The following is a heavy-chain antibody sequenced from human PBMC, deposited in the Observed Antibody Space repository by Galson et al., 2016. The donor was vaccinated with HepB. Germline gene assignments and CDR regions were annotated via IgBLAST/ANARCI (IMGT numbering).Heavy chain of an antibody. CDR1: GDSVSNNNVA. Sequence: CAISGDSVSNNNVAWAWIMQSPSRGLEWLGRTYYRSKWYIDYPVSVKSRATINPDTSRNQFSLQLNSVTPEDTAVYYCARGMSSSRAFDYWGQGTLVTVSS. V-gene: IGHV6-1*01. D-gene: IGHD6-6*01. J-gene: IGHJ4*02. CDR2: TYYRSKWYI. CDR3: ARGMSSSRAFDY.